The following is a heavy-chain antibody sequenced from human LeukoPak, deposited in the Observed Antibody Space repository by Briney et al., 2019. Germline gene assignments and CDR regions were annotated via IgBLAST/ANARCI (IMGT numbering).Heavy chain of an antibody. V-gene: IGHV1-18*04. D-gene: IGHD4-17*01. Sequence: ASVKVFCKASGYTFTGYYMHWVRQAPGQGLEWMGWISASTGITKYAHKVQDRVTMTTDTSTSTAYMDLRSLTPDDTAVYYCANRVDYGAYYGMDVWGQGTTVTVSS. CDR3: ANRVDYGAYYGMDV. CDR1: GYTFTGYY. J-gene: IGHJ6*02. CDR2: ISASTGIT.